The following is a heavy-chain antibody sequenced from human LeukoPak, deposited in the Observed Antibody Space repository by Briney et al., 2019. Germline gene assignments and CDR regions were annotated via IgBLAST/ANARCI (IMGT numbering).Heavy chain of an antibody. CDR1: GFSFSSYA. CDR3: AKGSGYNSGYPFDY. CDR2: LSGSGGGT. D-gene: IGHD5-18*01. J-gene: IGHJ4*02. V-gene: IGHV3-23*01. Sequence: PGGSLRLSCAASGFSFSSYAMSWVRPAPGKGLEWGSDLSGSGGGTHHADSVEGRFTISRDNSKNTLYLQMNSLRAEDTAVYYCAKGSGYNSGYPFDYWGQGTLVTVSS.